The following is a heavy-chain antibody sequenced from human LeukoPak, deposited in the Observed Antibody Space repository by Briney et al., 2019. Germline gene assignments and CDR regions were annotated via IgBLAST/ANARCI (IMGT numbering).Heavy chain of an antibody. CDR2: IRSKAYGGTT. D-gene: IGHD1-26*01. V-gene: IGHV3-49*04. CDR1: GFTFSSYG. Sequence: GRSLRLSCAASGFTFSSYGMHWVRQAPGKGLEWVGFIRSKAYGGTTEYAASVKGRFTISRDDSKSIAYLQMNSLKTEDTAVYYCTRARQWELTFDYWGQGTLVTVSS. CDR3: TRARQWELTFDY. J-gene: IGHJ4*02.